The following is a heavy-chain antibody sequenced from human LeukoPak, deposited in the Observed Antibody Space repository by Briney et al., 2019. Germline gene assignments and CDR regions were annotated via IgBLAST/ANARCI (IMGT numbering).Heavy chain of an antibody. CDR1: GFTFSSYW. V-gene: IGHV3-7*04. CDR2: IKPDGSEK. J-gene: IGHJ1*01. Sequence: GGSLRLSCAASGFTFSSYWMSWVRQAPGKGLEWVANIKPDGSEKHYVDSVKGRFTISRDNAKNSLYLQVNSLRAEDTAVYYCARDSLWSYDILTGHYGGDGYFQHWGQGTLVTVSS. CDR3: ARDSLWSYDILTGHYGGDGYFQH. D-gene: IGHD3-9*01.